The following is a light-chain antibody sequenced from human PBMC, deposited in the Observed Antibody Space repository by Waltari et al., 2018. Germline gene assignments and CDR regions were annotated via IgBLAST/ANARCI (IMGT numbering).Light chain of an antibody. CDR2: DAS. CDR3: QMYVRLPVT. J-gene: IGKJ1*01. V-gene: IGKV3-20*01. CDR1: QRVGRA. Sequence: EIVLTQPPGTLALSPVESATLSCRASQRVGRALAWYQQKPGQAPRLLIYDASSRATGIPDRFSGSGSGTDFSLTISRVEPEDCAVYYCQMYVRLPVTFGQGTKVEVK.